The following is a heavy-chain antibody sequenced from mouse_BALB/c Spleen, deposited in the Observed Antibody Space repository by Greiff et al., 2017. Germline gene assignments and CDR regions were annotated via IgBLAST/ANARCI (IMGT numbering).Heavy chain of an antibody. CDR3: ARLGIGFAY. V-gene: IGHV14-3*02. CDR2: IDPANGNT. J-gene: IGHJ3*01. Sequence: EVKLMESGAELVKPGASVKLSCTASGFNIKDTYMHWVKQRPEQGLEWIGRIDPANGNTKYDPKFQGKATITADTSSNTAYLRLSSLTSEDTAVYYCARLGIGFAYWGQGTLVTVAA. D-gene: IGHD3-3*01. CDR1: GFNIKDTY.